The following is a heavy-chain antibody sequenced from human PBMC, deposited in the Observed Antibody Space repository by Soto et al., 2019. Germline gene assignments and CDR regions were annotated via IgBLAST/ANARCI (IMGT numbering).Heavy chain of an antibody. CDR2: INHSGST. D-gene: IGHD3-16*02. Sequence: SETLSLTCAVYGGSFSGYYWSWIRQPPGKGLEWIGEINHSGSTNYNPSLKSRVTISVDTSKNQFSLKLSSVTAADTAVYYCARRDRGMITFGGVIVAGLDYWGQGTLVTVSS. CDR1: GGSFSGYY. J-gene: IGHJ4*01. V-gene: IGHV4-34*01. CDR3: ARRDRGMITFGGVIVAGLDY.